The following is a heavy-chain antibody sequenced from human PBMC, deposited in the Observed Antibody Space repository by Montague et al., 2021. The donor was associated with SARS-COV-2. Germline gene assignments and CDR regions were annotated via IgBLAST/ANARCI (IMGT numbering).Heavy chain of an antibody. CDR2: IYDSGST. CDR3: ATTLTMLGGDTPNWFDP. Sequence: SESLSLTCTVSGGSISSSNYYWDWIRQPPGKGLEWIGSIYDSGSTYYNPSLKSRVTISVDTSKNHFSLKLSSVTAADTAVYYCATTLTMLGGDTPNWFDPWGQGTLVTVSS. CDR1: GGSISSSNYY. V-gene: IGHV4-39*02. D-gene: IGHD3-16*01. J-gene: IGHJ5*02.